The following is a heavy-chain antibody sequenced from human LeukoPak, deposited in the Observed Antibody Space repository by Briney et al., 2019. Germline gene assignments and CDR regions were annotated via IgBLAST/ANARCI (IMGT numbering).Heavy chain of an antibody. D-gene: IGHD3-9*01. CDR1: GGSISSGDYY. Sequence: SETLSLTCTVSGGSISSGDYYWSWIRQPPGKGLEWIGYIYYSGSTYYNPSLKSRVTISVDTSKNQFSLKLSSVTAADTAVYYCARALMYYDILTGSLLINWFDPWGQGTLVTVSS. CDR2: IYYSGST. J-gene: IGHJ5*02. V-gene: IGHV4-30-4*08. CDR3: ARALMYYDILTGSLLINWFDP.